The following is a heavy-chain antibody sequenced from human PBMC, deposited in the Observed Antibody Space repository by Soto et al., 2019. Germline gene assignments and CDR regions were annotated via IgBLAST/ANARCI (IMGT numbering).Heavy chain of an antibody. V-gene: IGHV4-59*12. CDR1: GGSISSYY. J-gene: IGHJ5*02. CDR3: ARGGYCSGGSCYVPPRVYTKNWLDP. D-gene: IGHD2-15*01. CDR2: IYYSGRT. Sequence: SETLSLTCTVSGGSISSYYWSWIRQPPGKGLEWIGYIYYSGRTSYNPSLKSRVTISVDTSKNQFSLKLSSVTAADTAVYYCARGGYCSGGSCYVPPRVYTKNWLDPWGQGTLVTVSS.